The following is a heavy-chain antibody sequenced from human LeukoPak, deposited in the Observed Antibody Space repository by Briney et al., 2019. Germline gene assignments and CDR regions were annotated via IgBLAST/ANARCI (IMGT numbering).Heavy chain of an antibody. CDR3: ASWFVGATRVNDY. Sequence: SVKVSCKASGGTFSSYTISWVRQAPGQGLEWMGRIIPILGIANYAQKFQGRVTITADKSTSTAYMELSSLRSEDTAVYYCASWFVGATRVNDYWGQGTLVTVSS. CDR2: IIPILGIA. J-gene: IGHJ4*02. V-gene: IGHV1-69*02. D-gene: IGHD1-26*01. CDR1: GGTFSSYT.